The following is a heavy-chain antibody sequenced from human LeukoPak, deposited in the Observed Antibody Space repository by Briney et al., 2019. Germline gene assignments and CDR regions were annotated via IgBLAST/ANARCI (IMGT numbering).Heavy chain of an antibody. V-gene: IGHV3-30-3*01. CDR3: ATSGYSSGWLNTDY. CDR2: ISYDGSNK. CDR1: GFTFSSYA. Sequence: PGGSLRLSCAASGFTFSSYAMHWVRQAPGKGLEWVAVISYDGSNKYYADSVKGRFTISRDNSKNTLYLQMNSLRAEDTAVYYCATSGYSSGWLNTDYWGQGTLVTVSS. J-gene: IGHJ4*02. D-gene: IGHD6-19*01.